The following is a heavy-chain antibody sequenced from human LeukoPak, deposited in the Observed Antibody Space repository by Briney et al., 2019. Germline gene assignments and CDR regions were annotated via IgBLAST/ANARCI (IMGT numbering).Heavy chain of an antibody. CDR3: ARAYCGGDCYSGAYYFDY. Sequence: GASLKVSCKASGYTFTGYYMHWVRQAPGQGLEWMGWINPNSGGTNYAQKFQGRVTMTRDTSISTAYMELSRLRSDDTAVYYCARAYCGGDCYSGAYYFDYWGQGTLVTVSS. J-gene: IGHJ4*02. D-gene: IGHD2-21*02. CDR1: GYTFTGYY. CDR2: INPNSGGT. V-gene: IGHV1-2*02.